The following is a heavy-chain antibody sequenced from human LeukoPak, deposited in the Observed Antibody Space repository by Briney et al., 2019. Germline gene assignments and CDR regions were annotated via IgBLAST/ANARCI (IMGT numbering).Heavy chain of an antibody. Sequence: GGSLRLSCAASGFTFSSYSMNWVRQAPGKGLEWVSYISSSSSTIYYADSVKGRFTISRDNAKNSLYLQMNSLRAEDTAVYYCASTHLQDYYGSGSYYPWGQGTLVTVSS. CDR3: ASTHLQDYYGSGSYYP. J-gene: IGHJ1*01. V-gene: IGHV3-48*04. CDR1: GFTFSSYS. CDR2: ISSSSSTI. D-gene: IGHD3-10*01.